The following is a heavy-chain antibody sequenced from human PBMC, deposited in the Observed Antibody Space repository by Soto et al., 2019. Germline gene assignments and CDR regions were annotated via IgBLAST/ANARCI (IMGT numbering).Heavy chain of an antibody. V-gene: IGHV4-34*01. CDR3: ARGYTLVGTKYYYDSSGPYCFDY. CDR2: INHSGST. J-gene: IGHJ4*02. CDR1: GGSFSGYY. D-gene: IGHD3-22*01. Sequence: SETLSLTCAVYGGSFSGYYWSWIRQPPGKGLEWIGEINHSGSTNYNPSLKSRVTISVDTSKNQFSLKLSSVTAADTAVYYCARGYTLVGTKYYYDSSGPYCFDYWGQGTLVTVSS.